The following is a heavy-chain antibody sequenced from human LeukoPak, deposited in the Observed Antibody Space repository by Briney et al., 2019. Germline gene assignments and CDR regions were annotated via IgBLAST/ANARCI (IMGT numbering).Heavy chain of an antibody. D-gene: IGHD6-19*01. CDR2: ISTDGSST. CDR3: ARASEAGTNWFDP. Sequence: GGSLRLSCAASGFTFSSYWMHWVRQAPGKGLVWVSRISTDGSSTSYTDSVKSRFTISRDNAKNTLYLQMNSLRAEDTAVYFCARASEAGTNWFDPWGQGTLVTVSS. V-gene: IGHV3-74*01. J-gene: IGHJ5*02. CDR1: GFTFSSYW.